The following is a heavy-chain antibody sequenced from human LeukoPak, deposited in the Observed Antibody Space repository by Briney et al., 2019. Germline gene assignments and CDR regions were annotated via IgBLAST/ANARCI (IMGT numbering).Heavy chain of an antibody. CDR2: IIHSGGT. CDR1: GGSFNSYS. D-gene: IGHD2-2*01. J-gene: IGHJ5*02. V-gene: IGHV4-34*12. Sequence: SETLSLTCAVSGGSFNSYSYTWIRQPPGKGLEWIGEIIHSGGTSYNPSLKSRLTISVDTSKNQFSLKLSSVTAADTAVYYCAREVGDCSSTSCYGGWFDPWGQGTLVTVSS. CDR3: AREVGDCSSTSCYGGWFDP.